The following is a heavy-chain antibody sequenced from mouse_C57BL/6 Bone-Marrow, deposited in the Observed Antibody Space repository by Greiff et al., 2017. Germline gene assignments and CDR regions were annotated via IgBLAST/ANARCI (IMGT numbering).Heavy chain of an antibody. J-gene: IGHJ4*01. CDR2: INPNNGGT. CDR1: GYTFTDYY. D-gene: IGHD1-1*01. Sequence: EVQLHQSGPELVKPGASVKISCKASGYTFTDYYMNWVKPSHGKSLEWIGDINPNNGGTSYNQKFKGKATLTVDKSSSTAYMELRSLTSEDSAVYYCARATTVPLYYAKDYGGQGTSVTVSS. CDR3: ARATTVPLYYAKDY. V-gene: IGHV1-26*01.